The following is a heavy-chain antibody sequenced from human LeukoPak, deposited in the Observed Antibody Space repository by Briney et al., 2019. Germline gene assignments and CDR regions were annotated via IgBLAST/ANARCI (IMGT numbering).Heavy chain of an antibody. V-gene: IGHV3-7*01. Sequence: GGSLRLSREASGFTFSSHWMSWVRQAPGKGLEWVAIIKQDGSEKDYVDSVTGRFTISRDNAKNSLYLQMNSLRDEDTAVYYCARDTSAWRYGMDVWGQGTTVTVSS. CDR3: ARDTSAWRYGMDV. J-gene: IGHJ6*02. CDR2: IKQDGSEK. D-gene: IGHD6-19*01. CDR1: GFTFSSHW.